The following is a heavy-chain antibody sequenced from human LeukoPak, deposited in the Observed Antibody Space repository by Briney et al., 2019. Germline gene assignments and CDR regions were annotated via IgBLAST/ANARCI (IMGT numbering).Heavy chain of an antibody. CDR1: GGSISSYY. V-gene: IGHV4-59*01. D-gene: IGHD5-12*01. CDR2: IYYSGST. Sequence: SETLSLTCTVSGGSISSYYWSWIRQPPGKGLEWIGYIYYSGSTNYNPSLKSRVTISVDTPKNQFSLKLSSVTAADTAVYYCARSPSGSADYWGQGTLVTVSS. CDR3: ARSPSGSADY. J-gene: IGHJ4*02.